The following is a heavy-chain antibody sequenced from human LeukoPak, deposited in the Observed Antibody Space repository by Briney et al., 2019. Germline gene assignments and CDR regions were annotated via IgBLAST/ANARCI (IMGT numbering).Heavy chain of an antibody. J-gene: IGHJ5*02. D-gene: IGHD4-17*01. CDR3: ARLSSHYGDYKVDP. V-gene: IGHV1-46*01. CDR1: GYTFTGYW. Sequence: ASVKVSCKAFGYTFTGYWMHWVRQAPGQGPEWMGVISPSGGSTIYAQNFQGRVTMTRDTSISTAYMELSSLRSEDTAVYYCARLSSHYGDYKVDPWGQGTLVTVSS. CDR2: ISPSGGST.